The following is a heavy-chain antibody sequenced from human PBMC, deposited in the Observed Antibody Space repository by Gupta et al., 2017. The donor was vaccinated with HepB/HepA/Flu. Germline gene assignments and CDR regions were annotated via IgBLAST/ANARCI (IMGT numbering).Heavy chain of an antibody. CDR3: AKDTSRGSSGWFRPSDY. J-gene: IGHJ4*02. Sequence: EVQLVQSGGGLVQPGRSLRLSCAASGFTFDDYVMHWVRQAPGKGLEWVSGISWDGSNFAYADSVKGRFIISRDNAKNSLYLDMSSLRAEDTAFYYCAKDTSRGSSGWFRPSDYWGQGTLVTVSS. CDR1: GFTFDDYV. D-gene: IGHD6-19*01. CDR2: ISWDGSNF. V-gene: IGHV3-9*01.